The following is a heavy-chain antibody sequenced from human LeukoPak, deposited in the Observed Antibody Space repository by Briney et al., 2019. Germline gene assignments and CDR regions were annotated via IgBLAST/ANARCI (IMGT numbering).Heavy chain of an antibody. CDR1: GFTFSSYS. J-gene: IGHJ5*01. CDR3: ARGDDTAMVSGGHNWFDS. V-gene: IGHV3-21*01. Sequence: PGGSLRLSCAASGFTFSSYSMNWVRQAPGKGLEWVSSITPSGSYTYYADSVKGRLTISRDNAKNSLYLQMNSLGAEDTAVYYCARGDDTAMVSGGHNWFDSWGQGTLVTVSS. CDR2: ITPSGSYT. D-gene: IGHD5-18*01.